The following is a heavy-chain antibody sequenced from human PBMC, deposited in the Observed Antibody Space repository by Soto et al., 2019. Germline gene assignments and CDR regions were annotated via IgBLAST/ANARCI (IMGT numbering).Heavy chain of an antibody. Sequence: GSLTLSCAASGFTFSSYAMSWVRQATGKGLEWVSAISGSGGSTYYADSVKGRFTISRDNSKNTLYLQMNSLSAEDTAVYYCAKHKRCGYNVLFYFHYCGQGPLLTV. CDR2: ISGSGGST. CDR3: AKHKRCGYNVLFYFHY. J-gene: IGHJ4*02. CDR1: GFTFSSYA. V-gene: IGHV3-23*01. D-gene: IGHD5-12*01.